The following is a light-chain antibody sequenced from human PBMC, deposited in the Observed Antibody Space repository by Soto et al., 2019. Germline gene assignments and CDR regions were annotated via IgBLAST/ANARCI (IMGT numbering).Light chain of an antibody. J-gene: IGKJ4*01. Sequence: EIVLTQSPAILSLSPGERATLSCRASQNVGGYLAWYQQKPGQAPRLLISDASNRAAGIPARFSGIGSGTDFTLTISSLEPEDCAVYYCQQRNSWPLTFGGGTKLYIK. CDR1: QNVGGY. CDR3: QQRNSWPLT. V-gene: IGKV3-11*01. CDR2: DAS.